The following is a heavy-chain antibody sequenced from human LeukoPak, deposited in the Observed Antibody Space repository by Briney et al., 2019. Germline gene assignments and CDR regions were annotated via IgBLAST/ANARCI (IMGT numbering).Heavy chain of an antibody. V-gene: IGHV1-18*01. CDR3: ARVRTYYGFWSGYLTDY. D-gene: IGHD3-3*01. CDR1: GYTFTSYG. Sequence: ASVKVSCKASGYTFTSYGISWVRQAPGQGLEWIGWISAYNGNTNYAQKLQGRVTMTTDTSTSTAYMELRSLRSDDTAVYYCARVRTYYGFWSGYLTDYWGQGTLVTVSS. J-gene: IGHJ4*02. CDR2: ISAYNGNT.